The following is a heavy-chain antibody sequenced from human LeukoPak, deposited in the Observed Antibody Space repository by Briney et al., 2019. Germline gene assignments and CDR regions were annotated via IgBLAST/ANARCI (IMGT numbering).Heavy chain of an antibody. CDR2: ISGSGGST. V-gene: IGHV3-23*01. Sequence: GGSLRLSCAASGFTFSSYAMSWVRQAPGKGLEWVSAISGSGGSTYYADSVKGRFTISRDNSKNTLYLQMNSLRAEDTAVYYCTSGLSVRRSNNTPVDYWGQGTLVTVSS. D-gene: IGHD1-1*01. J-gene: IGHJ4*02. CDR1: GFTFSSYA. CDR3: TSGLSVRRSNNTPVDY.